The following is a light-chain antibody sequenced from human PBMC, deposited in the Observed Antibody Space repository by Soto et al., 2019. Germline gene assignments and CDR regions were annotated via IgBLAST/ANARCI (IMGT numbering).Light chain of an antibody. CDR2: ATS. CDR3: QQTNSFPLT. J-gene: IGKJ4*01. V-gene: IGKV1-12*01. Sequence: EIQMTQSPSSVSASVGDRVTITCRASQYVSEWLAWYQQKPVKAPKPLIYATSNLRSGVPSRFSGSGSGTDFTLTISGLQTEDFSTYYCQQTNSFPLTFGGGTKVEIK. CDR1: QYVSEW.